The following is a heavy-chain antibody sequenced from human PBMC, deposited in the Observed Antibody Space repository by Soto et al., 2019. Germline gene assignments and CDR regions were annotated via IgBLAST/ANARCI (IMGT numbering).Heavy chain of an antibody. J-gene: IGHJ4*01. CDR3: ATALDIVLMVYATQFDY. CDR2: FDPEDGET. D-gene: IGHD2-8*01. V-gene: IGHV1-24*01. Sequence: ASVNVSCKVSGYTLTGLSMHWVRRAPGEGLEWMGGFDPEDGETIYAQKFQGRVTMTEDTSTDTAYMELSSLRSEDTAVYYCATALDIVLMVYATQFDYWGQGTLVTVSS. CDR1: GYTLTGLS.